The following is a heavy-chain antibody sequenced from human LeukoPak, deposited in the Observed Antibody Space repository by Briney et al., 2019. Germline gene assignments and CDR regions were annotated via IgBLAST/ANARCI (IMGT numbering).Heavy chain of an antibody. Sequence: PGGSLRLSCAASGFTFSSYAMHWVRQAPGKGLEWVAVISYDGSNKYYADSVKGRFTISRDNSKNTLYLQMNSPRAEDTAVYYCARDSNWNYVGYFDYWGQGTLVTVSS. CDR3: ARDSNWNYVGYFDY. V-gene: IGHV3-30-3*01. J-gene: IGHJ4*02. D-gene: IGHD1-7*01. CDR2: ISYDGSNK. CDR1: GFTFSSYA.